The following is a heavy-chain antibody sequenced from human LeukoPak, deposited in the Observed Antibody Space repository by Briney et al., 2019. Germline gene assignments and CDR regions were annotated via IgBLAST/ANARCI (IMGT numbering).Heavy chain of an antibody. CDR2: ISGSGGST. CDR1: GFTFSSYA. Sequence: GGSLRLSCAASGFTFSSYAMSWVRQAPGKGLEWVSAISGSGGSTYYADSVKGRFTISRDNSKNTLYLQMNSLRAEDTAVYCCAVAGTWQIVDYWGQGTLVTVSS. D-gene: IGHD6-19*01. CDR3: AVAGTWQIVDY. V-gene: IGHV3-23*01. J-gene: IGHJ4*02.